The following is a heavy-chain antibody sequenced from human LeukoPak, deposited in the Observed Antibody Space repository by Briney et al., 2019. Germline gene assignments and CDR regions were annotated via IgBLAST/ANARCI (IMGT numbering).Heavy chain of an antibody. CDR3: AKGSYYGGDYGP. Sequence: GGSLRLSCGASGFTFSSYGMHWVRQAPGKGLEWVAVISYDGSNKYYADSVKGRFTISRDNSKNTLYLQMNSLRAEDTAVYYCAKGSYYGGDYGPWGQGTLVTVSS. J-gene: IGHJ5*02. CDR2: ISYDGSNK. D-gene: IGHD4-23*01. V-gene: IGHV3-30*18. CDR1: GFTFSSYG.